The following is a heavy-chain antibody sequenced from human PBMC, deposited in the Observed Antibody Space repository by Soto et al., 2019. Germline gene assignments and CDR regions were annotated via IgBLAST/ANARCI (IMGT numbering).Heavy chain of an antibody. V-gene: IGHV3-23*01. J-gene: IGHJ6*02. CDR2: ISGSGGST. CDR3: AKGAAAGIYYYYGMDV. Sequence: EVQLLESGGGLVQPGGSLRLSCAASGFTFSSYAMSWVRQAPGKGLEWVSAISGSGGSTYYADSVKGRFTISRDNSKNTLYLQMNSLRAEDTAVYYCAKGAAAGIYYYYGMDVWGQGTTVTVSS. D-gene: IGHD6-13*01. CDR1: GFTFSSYA.